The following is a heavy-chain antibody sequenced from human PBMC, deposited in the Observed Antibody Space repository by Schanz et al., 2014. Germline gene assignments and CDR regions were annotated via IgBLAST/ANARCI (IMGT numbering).Heavy chain of an antibody. D-gene: IGHD1-26*01. Sequence: EVQLVESGGGLVQPGGSLRLSCATSGFTFSTYAMSWVRQAPGKGLDWVGIIKPDGSEKFYVDSVKGRFTISRDNAKNLMYLHLNSLRAEDTAVYYCAREVGGSFGQHYWGQGTLVTVSS. CDR3: AREVGGSFGQHY. V-gene: IGHV3-7*01. J-gene: IGHJ4*02. CDR1: GFTFSTYA. CDR2: IKPDGSEK.